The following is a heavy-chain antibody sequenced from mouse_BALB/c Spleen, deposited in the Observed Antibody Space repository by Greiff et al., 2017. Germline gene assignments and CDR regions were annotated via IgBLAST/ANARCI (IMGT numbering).Heavy chain of an antibody. CDR1: GFTFSNYW. J-gene: IGHJ4*01. CDR3: TRLYYYGRGYAMDY. D-gene: IGHD1-1*01. CDR2: IRLKSNNYAT. V-gene: IGHV6-6*02. Sequence: EVKLEESGGGLVQPGGSMKLSCVASGFTFSNYWMNWVRQSPEKGLEWVAEIRLKSNNYATHYAESVKGRFTISRDDSKSSVYLQMNNLRAEDTGIYYCTRLYYYGRGYAMDYWGQGTSVTVSS.